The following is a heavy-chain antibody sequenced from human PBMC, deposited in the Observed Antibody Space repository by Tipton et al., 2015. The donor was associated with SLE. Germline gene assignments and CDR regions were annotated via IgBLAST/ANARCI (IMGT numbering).Heavy chain of an antibody. CDR3: ARAGYRSGWYGSDDAFDI. J-gene: IGHJ3*02. D-gene: IGHD6-19*01. Sequence: TLSLTCTVSGGSVSSGSYYWSWIRQPPGKGLEWIGYIYYSGSTNYNPSLKSRVTISVDTSKYQFSLKLSSVTAADTAVYYCARAGYRSGWYGSDDAFDIWGQGTMVTVSS. CDR1: GGSVSSGSYY. V-gene: IGHV4-61*01. CDR2: IYYSGST.